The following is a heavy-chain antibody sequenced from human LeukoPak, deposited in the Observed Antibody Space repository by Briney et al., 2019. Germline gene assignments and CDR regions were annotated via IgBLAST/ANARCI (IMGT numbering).Heavy chain of an antibody. CDR3: AIKNGEGYYD. V-gene: IGHV3-74*01. CDR2: INSDGSST. CDR1: GLTFSAFW. J-gene: IGHJ4*02. Sequence: GGSLRLSCAASGLTFSAFWMHWVRQAPGKGLVWVSRINSDGSSTTYADSVKGRFTISRDNAKNTLYLQMNSLRAEDTAVYYCAIKNGEGYYDWGQGTLVTVSS. D-gene: IGHD3-16*01.